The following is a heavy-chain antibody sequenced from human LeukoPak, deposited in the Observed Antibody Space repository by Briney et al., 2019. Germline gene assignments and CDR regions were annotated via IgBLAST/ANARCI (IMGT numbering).Heavy chain of an antibody. CDR2: IKQDGSEK. V-gene: IGHV3-7*04. J-gene: IGHJ4*02. D-gene: IGHD3-10*01. CDR1: GFTFTIYW. CDR3: ARDITDYDY. Sequence: HSGGSLRLSCAASGFTFTIYWMTWVRQAPGKGLEWVANIKQDGSEKYYVDSVKGRFTISRDNAKNSLYLQMNSLRAEDTAVYYCARDITDYDYWGQGTLVTVSS.